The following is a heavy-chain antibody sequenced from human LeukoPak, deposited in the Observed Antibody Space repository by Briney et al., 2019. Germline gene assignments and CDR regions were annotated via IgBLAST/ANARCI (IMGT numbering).Heavy chain of an antibody. CDR1: GYTFTSYY. Sequence: GASVKVSCKASGYTFTSYYMHWVRQAPGQGLEWMGIINPSGGSTSHAQKFQGRVTMTRDTSTSTVYMELSSLRSEDTAVYYCARGGIPAAISNWFDPWGQGTLVTVSS. CDR3: ARGGIPAAISNWFDP. J-gene: IGHJ5*02. V-gene: IGHV1-46*01. CDR2: INPSGGST. D-gene: IGHD2-2*01.